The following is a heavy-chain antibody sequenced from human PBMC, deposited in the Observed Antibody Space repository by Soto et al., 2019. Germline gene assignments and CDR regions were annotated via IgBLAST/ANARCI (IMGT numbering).Heavy chain of an antibody. CDR3: ASSPGFVDYAFDI. CDR1: GFTFSSYS. Sequence: EVQLVESGGGLVKPGGSLRLSCAASGFTFSSYSMNWVRQAPGKGLEWVSSISSSSSYIYYADSVQGRFNISRDNAKNSLYRQRNSLRAEDTAVYYCASSPGFVDYAFDIWGQGTMVTVSS. J-gene: IGHJ3*02. CDR2: ISSSSSYI. D-gene: IGHD5-12*01. V-gene: IGHV3-21*01.